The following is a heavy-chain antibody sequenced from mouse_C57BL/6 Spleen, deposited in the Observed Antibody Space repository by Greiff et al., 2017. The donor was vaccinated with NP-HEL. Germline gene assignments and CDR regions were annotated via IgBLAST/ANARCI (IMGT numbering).Heavy chain of an antibody. V-gene: IGHV1-22*01. CDR3: ARWCGSSRYYYAMDY. CDR1: GYTFTDYN. D-gene: IGHD1-1*01. J-gene: IGHJ4*01. Sequence: VQLQQSGPELVKPGASVKMSCKASGYTFTDYNMHWVKQSHGKSLEWIGYINPNNGGTSYNQKFKGKATLTVNKSSSTAYMELRSLTSEDSAVYYCARWCGSSRYYYAMDYWGQGTSVTVSS. CDR2: INPNNGGT.